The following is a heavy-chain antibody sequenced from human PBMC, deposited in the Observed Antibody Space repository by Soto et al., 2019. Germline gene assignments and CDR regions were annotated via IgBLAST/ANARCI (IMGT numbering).Heavy chain of an antibody. Sequence: EVQLLESGGGLVQPGGSLRLSCEASGFTFSASAMSWVRQAPRKGLEWVSTISDSGSTYYADSVKGRFTISRDNSKNTLYLQMNSLRAEDTAVYHYAKVWGEDGYCTRTSCLYYFHHWGQGVLVTVSS. CDR2: ISDSGST. V-gene: IGHV3-23*01. D-gene: IGHD2-2*03. CDR3: AKVWGEDGYCTRTSCLYYFHH. CDR1: GFTFSASA. J-gene: IGHJ4*02.